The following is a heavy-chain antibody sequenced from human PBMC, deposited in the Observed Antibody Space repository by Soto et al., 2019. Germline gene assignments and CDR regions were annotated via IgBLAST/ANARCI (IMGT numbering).Heavy chain of an antibody. CDR2: ISSGSNT. V-gene: IGHV3-23*01. CDR1: GFPFSSYA. CDR3: AKASATGKSDGMDV. J-gene: IGHJ6*02. Sequence: EVQLLESGGGLVQPGGSLRLSCVASGFPFSSYAMSWVRQTPGRGLECVSSISSGSNTHYTDSVRGRFTISRDNSKNSLYLQMSSLRADDTALYYCAKASATGKSDGMDVWGQGTTVSVSS. D-gene: IGHD7-27*01.